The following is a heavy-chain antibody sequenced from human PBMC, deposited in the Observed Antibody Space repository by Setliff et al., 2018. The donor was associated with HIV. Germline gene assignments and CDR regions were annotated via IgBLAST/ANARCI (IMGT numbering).Heavy chain of an antibody. D-gene: IGHD1-26*01. V-gene: IGHV1-69*13. CDR2: IIPIFGAA. J-gene: IGHJ6*03. CDR1: GGTFSSYA. CDR3: ARAHSGSYYYYYYMDV. Sequence: SVKVSCKASGGTFSSYAVSWVRQAPGQGLEWMGGIIPIFGAANYAQKFQGRVTITADESTSTAYMELSSLRSEDTAVYYCARAHSGSYYYYYYMDVWGKGTTVTVSS.